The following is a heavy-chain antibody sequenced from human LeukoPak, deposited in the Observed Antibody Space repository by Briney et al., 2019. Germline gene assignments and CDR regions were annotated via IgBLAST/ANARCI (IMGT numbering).Heavy chain of an antibody. Sequence: QPGGSLRLSCAASGFTLSSYAMSWVRQAPGKGLEWVSAISGSGGSTYYADSVKGRFTISRDNSKNTLYLQMNSLRAEDTAVYYCAKVDSIQLWLPVYWGQGTLVTVSS. J-gene: IGHJ4*02. D-gene: IGHD5-18*01. CDR3: AKVDSIQLWLPVY. V-gene: IGHV3-23*01. CDR1: GFTLSSYA. CDR2: ISGSGGST.